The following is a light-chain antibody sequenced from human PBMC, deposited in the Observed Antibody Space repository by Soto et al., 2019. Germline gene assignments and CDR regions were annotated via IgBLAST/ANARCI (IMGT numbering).Light chain of an antibody. CDR1: SSDVGGYNY. CDR2: DVS. Sequence: VLTQPASVSGSPGQSITISCTGTSSDVGGYNYVSWYQQHPGKAPKLMIYDVSNRPSGVSNRFSGSKSGNTASLTISGLQAEDVADYYCSSYTSSSTLDVFGTG. CDR3: SSYTSSSTLDV. V-gene: IGLV2-14*01. J-gene: IGLJ1*01.